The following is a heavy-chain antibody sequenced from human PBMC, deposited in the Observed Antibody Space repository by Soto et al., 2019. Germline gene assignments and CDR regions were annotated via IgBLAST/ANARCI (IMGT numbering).Heavy chain of an antibody. CDR1: GFTFGTYA. D-gene: IGHD6-6*01. Sequence: GSLRLSCAASGFTFGTYAMSCVRQAPGKGLEWVSAINGGGTNTYYADSVRGRFTISRDNSKNTLFLQMNTLRAEDTALYYCTKEVRTAAFWGQGTVVTVSS. CDR3: TKEVRTAAF. J-gene: IGHJ3*01. V-gene: IGHV3-23*01. CDR2: INGGGTNT.